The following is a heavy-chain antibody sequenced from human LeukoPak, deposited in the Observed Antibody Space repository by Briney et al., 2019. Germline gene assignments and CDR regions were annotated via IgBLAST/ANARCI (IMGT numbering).Heavy chain of an antibody. D-gene: IGHD3-3*01. CDR1: SHPISCDNDY. CDR2: VYYTGTT. J-gene: IGHJ4*02. Sequence: SETLFLTCTVSSHPISCDNDYWGWTRQSPGKGLEWIASVYYTGTTYYTPSITTRATLSVDTSNNQFSLKLSSVTAADTAVYYCARRSALWKSLDFWGQGTLVTVSS. CDR3: ARRSALWKSLDF. V-gene: IGHV4-39*01.